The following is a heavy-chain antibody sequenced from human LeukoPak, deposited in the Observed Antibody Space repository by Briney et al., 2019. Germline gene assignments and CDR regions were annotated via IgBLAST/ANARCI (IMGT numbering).Heavy chain of an antibody. D-gene: IGHD3-22*01. J-gene: IGHJ4*02. CDR2: IYYGGST. CDR1: GDSISGSSYY. Sequence: SETLSLTCTVSGDSISGSSYYWGWIRQPPGKGLEWIGNIYYGGSTYYNPSLKSRVTISVDTSKNQFSLKLSSVTAADTAVYYCAKTYYYDPFDFWGQGTLVTVSS. CDR3: AKTYYYDPFDF. V-gene: IGHV4-39*01.